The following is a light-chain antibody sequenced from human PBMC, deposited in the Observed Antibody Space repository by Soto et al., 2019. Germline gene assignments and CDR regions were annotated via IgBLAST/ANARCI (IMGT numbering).Light chain of an antibody. V-gene: IGLV2-14*01. Sequence: QSALTQPASVSGSPGQSITISCTGTSSDVGGYNYVSWYQQHPGKAPKLMIXXXXXXXXGVSNRFSGSKSGNTASLTISGXXXXXXXXXXCSSYTSSSTQVFGGGTKLTVL. J-gene: IGLJ2*01. CDR1: SSDVGGYNY. CDR3: SSYTSSSTQV. CDR2: XXX.